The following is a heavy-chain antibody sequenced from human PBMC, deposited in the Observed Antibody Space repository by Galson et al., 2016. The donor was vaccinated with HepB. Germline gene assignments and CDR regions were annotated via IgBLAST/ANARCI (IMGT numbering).Heavy chain of an antibody. J-gene: IGHJ4*02. CDR2: INPDNSET. V-gene: IGHV5-51*01. D-gene: IGHD2-15*01. CDR1: GYNFPTYW. CDR3: ARIPQPAAARAGY. Sequence: QSGAEVKKPGESLKISCKASGYNFPTYWIGWVRQMPGKGLEWMGMINPDNSETRYSPSFQGRGSISANKSITTAYLQWSSLKASDTAMYYCARIPQPAAARAGYWGQGTLVTVSS.